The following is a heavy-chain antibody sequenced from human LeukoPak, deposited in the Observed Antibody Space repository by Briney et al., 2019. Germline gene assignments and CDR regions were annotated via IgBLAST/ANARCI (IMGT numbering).Heavy chain of an antibody. Sequence: GRSLRLSCAASGFIFSTYAMSWVRQAPGKGLEWVSAISGSGGSTYYADSVKGRFTISRDNSKNTLYLQMNSLRAEDTAVYYCAKEDTAGGYYGMDVWGQGTTVTVSS. V-gene: IGHV3-23*01. CDR3: AKEDTAGGYYGMDV. CDR1: GFIFSTYA. D-gene: IGHD5-18*01. J-gene: IGHJ6*02. CDR2: ISGSGGST.